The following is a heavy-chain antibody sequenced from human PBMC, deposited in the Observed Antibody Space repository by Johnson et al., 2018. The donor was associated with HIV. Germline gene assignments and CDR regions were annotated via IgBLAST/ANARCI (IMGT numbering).Heavy chain of an antibody. J-gene: IGHJ3*02. CDR1: GFTFSRYW. Sequence: VQVVESGGGLVQPGGSLRLCCTASGFTFSRYWMSWVRQAPGKGLEWVANIKEDGSENYYVDSVKGRFTMSRDNAKNSLCLQMNSLRAEDTAVYYCARGDYYDTSGNFIDAFDIWGQGTMVTVSS. D-gene: IGHD3-22*01. CDR3: ARGDYYDTSGNFIDAFDI. CDR2: IKEDGSEN. V-gene: IGHV3-7*04.